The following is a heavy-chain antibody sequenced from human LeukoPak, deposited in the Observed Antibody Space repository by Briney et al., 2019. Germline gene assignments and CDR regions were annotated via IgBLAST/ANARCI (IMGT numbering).Heavy chain of an antibody. CDR3: ARCTRAGHDAFDI. Sequence: TPSETLSLTCTVSGGSISSYYWSWIRQPPGKGLEWIGYIYYSGSTNYNPSLKSRVTISVDTSKNQFSLKLSSVTAADTAAYYCARCTRAGHDAFDIWGQGTMVTVSS. CDR1: GGSISSYY. V-gene: IGHV4-59*08. J-gene: IGHJ3*02. CDR2: IYYSGST.